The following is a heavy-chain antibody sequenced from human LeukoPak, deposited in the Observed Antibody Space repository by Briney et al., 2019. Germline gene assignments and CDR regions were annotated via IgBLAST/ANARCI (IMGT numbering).Heavy chain of an antibody. CDR2: INHSGST. D-gene: IGHD6-6*01. J-gene: IGHJ4*02. V-gene: IGHV4-34*01. Sequence: SETLSLTCAVYGGSFSGYYWSWIRQPPGKGLEWIGEINHSGSTNYNPSLKSRVTISVDTSKNQFSLKLSSVTAADTAVYYCARGPRIAARPLDYWAREPWSPSPQ. CDR1: GGSFSGYY. CDR3: ARGPRIAARPLDY.